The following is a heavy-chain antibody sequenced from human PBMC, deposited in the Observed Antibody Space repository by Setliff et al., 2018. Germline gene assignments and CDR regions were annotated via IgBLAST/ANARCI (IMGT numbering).Heavy chain of an antibody. V-gene: IGHV5-51*01. CDR1: GYIYTSYW. J-gene: IGHJ4*02. CDR2: IYPGDSDT. Sequence: GEALNISCTGSGYIYTSYWNGWVRQMRGKVLEWMWIIYPGDSDTRYRPSYQVQVAISAGKSSSTAYLQWSSLKASDTALYYCARLGGGYNPLWGYYDHWGQGTLVTVSS. CDR3: ARLGGGYNPLWGYYDH. D-gene: IGHD5-12*01.